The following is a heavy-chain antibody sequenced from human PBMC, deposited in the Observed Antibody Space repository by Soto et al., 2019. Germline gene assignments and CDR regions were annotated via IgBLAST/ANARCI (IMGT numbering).Heavy chain of an antibody. J-gene: IGHJ4*02. CDR3: AREGRYFDWLLADY. CDR1: GYTFTSYA. CDR2: INAGNGNT. Sequence: QVQLVQSGAEVKKPGASVKVSCKASGYTFTSYAMHWVRQAPGQRLEWMGWINAGNGNTKYSQKFQGRVTITRDTSASTSYMELSSLRSEDTAVYYCAREGRYFDWLLADYWGQGTLVTVSS. D-gene: IGHD3-9*01. V-gene: IGHV1-3*01.